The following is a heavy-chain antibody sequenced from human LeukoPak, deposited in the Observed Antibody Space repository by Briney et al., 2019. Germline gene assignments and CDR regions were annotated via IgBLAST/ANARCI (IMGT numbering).Heavy chain of an antibody. V-gene: IGHV3-30-3*01. J-gene: IGHJ6*02. CDR2: ISYDGSNK. D-gene: IGHD5-18*01. CDR1: GFTFSSYA. Sequence: GGSLRLSCAASGFTFSSYAMHWVRQAPGKGLGWVAVISYDGSNKYYADSVKGRFTISRDNSKNTLYLQMNSLRAEDTAVYYCARSHTAMVYYYYYGMDVWGQGTTVTVSS. CDR3: ARSHTAMVYYYYYGMDV.